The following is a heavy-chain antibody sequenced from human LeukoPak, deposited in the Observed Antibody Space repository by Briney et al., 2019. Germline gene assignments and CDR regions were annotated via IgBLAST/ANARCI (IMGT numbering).Heavy chain of an antibody. CDR2: INLGGNVI. D-gene: IGHD7-27*01. V-gene: IGHV3-7*01. J-gene: IGHJ4*02. Sequence: GGSLRLSCAASGFALRDYWMNWVRQAPGKGLEWVANINLGGNVILYVDSVKGRFTASRDNAENSVSLQMNSLRAEDTAVYYCAAWGLHNYWGQGTLVTVSS. CDR1: GFALRDYW. CDR3: AAWGLHNY.